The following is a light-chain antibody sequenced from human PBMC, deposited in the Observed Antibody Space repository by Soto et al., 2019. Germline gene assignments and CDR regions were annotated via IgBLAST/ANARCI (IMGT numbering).Light chain of an antibody. CDR2: AAS. V-gene: IGKV1-39*01. Sequence: DIQMTPAPSSLSTSVGDRVTITCRASQSISSYLNWYQQKPGKAPKLLIYAASSLQSGVPSRFSGSGSGTDFTLTISSPQPEDFATYYCQQSYSTPTWTFGQGTKVDIK. J-gene: IGKJ1*01. CDR3: QQSYSTPTWT. CDR1: QSISSY.